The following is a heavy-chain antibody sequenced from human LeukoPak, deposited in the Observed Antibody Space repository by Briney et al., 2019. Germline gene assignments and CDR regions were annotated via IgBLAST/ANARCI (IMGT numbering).Heavy chain of an antibody. V-gene: IGHV1-18*01. D-gene: IGHD2-15*01. CDR2: ISAYNGNT. CDR3: ARDAMRADIVVVIAARDHYYGMDV. Sequence: ASVKVSCKASGYTFTSYGISWVRQAPGKGLEWMGWISAYNGNTNYAQKLQGRVTMTTDTSTSTAYMELRSLRSDDTAVYYCARDAMRADIVVVIAARDHYYGMDVWGQGTTVTVSS. CDR1: GYTFTSYG. J-gene: IGHJ6*02.